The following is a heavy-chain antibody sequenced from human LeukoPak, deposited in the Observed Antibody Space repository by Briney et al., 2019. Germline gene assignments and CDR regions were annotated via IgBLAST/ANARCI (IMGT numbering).Heavy chain of an antibody. V-gene: IGHV4-39*07. CDR3: ARGYRYYDFWSGYQNWFDP. CDR1: GGSISSNSYY. CDR2: IYYSGST. D-gene: IGHD3-3*01. Sequence: SETLSLTCTVSGGSISSNSYYWGWIRQPPGKGLEWIGNIYYSGSTNYNPSLKSRVTISVDTSKNQFSLKLSSVTAADTAVYYCARGYRYYDFWSGYQNWFDPWGQGTLVTVSS. J-gene: IGHJ5*02.